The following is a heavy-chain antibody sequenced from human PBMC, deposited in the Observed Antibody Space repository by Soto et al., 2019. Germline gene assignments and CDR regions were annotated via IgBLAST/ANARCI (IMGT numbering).Heavy chain of an antibody. CDR2: IDPSDSYT. V-gene: IGHV5-10-1*01. D-gene: IGHD2-8*01. CDR3: ARPPDCTNGVCHSGLSGY. J-gene: IGHJ4*02. CDR1: GYSFTSYW. Sequence: GESLKISCKGSGYSFTSYWISWVRQMPGKGLEWMGRIDPSDSYTNYSPSFQGHVTISADKSISTAYLQWSSLKASDTAMYYCARPPDCTNGVCHSGLSGYWGQGTLVTVSS.